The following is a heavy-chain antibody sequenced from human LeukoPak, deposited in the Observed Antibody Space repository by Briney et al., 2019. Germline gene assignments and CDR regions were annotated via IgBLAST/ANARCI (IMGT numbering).Heavy chain of an antibody. Sequence: PSETLSLTCTVSGGSISSYYWSWIRQPAGKGLEWIRRIYTSGSTNYNPSLKSRVTMSVDTSKNQFSLKLSSVTAADTAVYYCARDLRFFVGKYYYMDVWGKGTTVTVSS. J-gene: IGHJ6*03. D-gene: IGHD3-3*01. CDR1: GGSISSYY. CDR3: ARDLRFFVGKYYYMDV. CDR2: IYTSGST. V-gene: IGHV4-4*07.